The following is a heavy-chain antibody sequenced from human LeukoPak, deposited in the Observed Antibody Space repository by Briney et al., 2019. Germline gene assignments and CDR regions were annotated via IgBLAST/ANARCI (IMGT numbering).Heavy chain of an antibody. Sequence: ASVKVSCKASGYSFTSYAINWVRQAPGQGLEWMGWISAYNGNTDYAQKLQGRVTMTTDTSTSTAYMELRSLTSDDTAVYYCAKDQGYGAKARYYGMDVWGQGTTVTVSS. CDR2: ISAYNGNT. J-gene: IGHJ6*02. CDR3: AKDQGYGAKARYYGMDV. D-gene: IGHD4-17*01. CDR1: GYSFTSYA. V-gene: IGHV1-18*01.